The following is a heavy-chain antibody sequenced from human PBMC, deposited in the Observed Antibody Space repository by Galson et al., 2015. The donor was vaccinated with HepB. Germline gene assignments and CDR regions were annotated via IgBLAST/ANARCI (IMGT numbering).Heavy chain of an antibody. J-gene: IGHJ4*02. Sequence: SVKVSCKASGYTFTGYYMHWVRQAPGQGLEWMGWINPNSGGTSYAQKFQGRVTMTRDTSISTAYMELSRLRSDDTAVYYCARVCKVAGTGLGYWGQGTLVTVSS. CDR2: INPNSGGT. CDR1: GYTFTGYY. D-gene: IGHD6-19*01. CDR3: ARVCKVAGTGLGY. V-gene: IGHV1-2*02.